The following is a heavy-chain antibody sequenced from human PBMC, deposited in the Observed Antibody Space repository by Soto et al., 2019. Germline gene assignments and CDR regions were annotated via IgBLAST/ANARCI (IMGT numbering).Heavy chain of an antibody. CDR2: IRSKAYGGTT. CDR3: TRDRDGSGLDY. V-gene: IGHV3-49*03. D-gene: IGHD3-22*01. CDR1: GFTFGDYA. Sequence: GGSLRLSCTASGFTFGDYAMSWFRQAPGKGLEWVGFIRSKAYGGTTEYAASVKGRFTISRDDSKSIAYLQMNSLKTEDTAVYYCTRDRDGSGLDYWGQVTLVTVSS. J-gene: IGHJ4*02.